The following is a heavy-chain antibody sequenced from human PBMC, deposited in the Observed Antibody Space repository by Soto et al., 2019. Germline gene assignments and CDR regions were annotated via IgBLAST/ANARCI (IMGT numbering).Heavy chain of an antibody. CDR1: GYSFTTYW. V-gene: IGHV5-51*01. CDR2: IYPGDSDT. CDR3: ARMPLDISGYYIAFDI. Sequence: PGESLKISCKGSGYSFTTYWIGWVRQMPAKGLEWMGIIYPGDSDTRYSPSFQGQITISADKSISTAYLQWSSLKASDTAMYYCARMPLDISGYYIAFDIWGQGTMVTVSS. D-gene: IGHD3-22*01. J-gene: IGHJ3*02.